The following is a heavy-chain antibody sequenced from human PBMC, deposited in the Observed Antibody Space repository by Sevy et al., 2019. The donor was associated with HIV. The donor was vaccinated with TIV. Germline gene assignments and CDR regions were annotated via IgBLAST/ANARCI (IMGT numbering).Heavy chain of an antibody. CDR3: AGENAWGRGYS. D-gene: IGHD1-26*01. V-gene: IGHV4-59*08. Sequence: SETLSLTCTVSGGSITSLYWNWIRQPPGKGLEWIANIYYNGHINYNPSLKSRVTLSLDTSKNQFSLRLSSVTAADTAMYYCAGENAWGRGYSWGYGTLVTVSS. CDR2: IYYNGHI. J-gene: IGHJ5*01. CDR1: GGSITSLY.